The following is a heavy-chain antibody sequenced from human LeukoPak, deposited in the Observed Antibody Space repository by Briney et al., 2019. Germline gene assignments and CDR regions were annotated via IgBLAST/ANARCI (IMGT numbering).Heavy chain of an antibody. CDR2: IYYSGST. CDR3: ARVRTTQGDAFDI. CDR1: GGSISSSSYY. D-gene: IGHD2/OR15-2a*01. V-gene: IGHV4-39*07. Sequence: SETLSLTCTVTGGSISSSSYYWGWIRQPPGKGLEWIGSIYYSGSTYYNPSLKSRVTISVDTSKNQFSLKLSSVTAADTAVYYCARVRTTQGDAFDIWGQGTMVTVSS. J-gene: IGHJ3*02.